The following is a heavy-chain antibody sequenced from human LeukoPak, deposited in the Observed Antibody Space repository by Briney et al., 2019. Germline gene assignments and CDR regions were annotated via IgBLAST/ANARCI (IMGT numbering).Heavy chain of an antibody. V-gene: IGHV3-7*01. CDR3: ARRAATYYYYGMDV. J-gene: IGHJ6*02. D-gene: IGHD6-25*01. CDR2: IKQDGSEK. Sequence: GGSLRLSCAASGFTFSNAWMSWVRQAPGKGLEWVANIKQDGSEKYYVDSVKGRFTISRDNAKNSLYLQMNSLRAEDTAVYYCARRAATYYYYGMDVWGQGTTVTVSS. CDR1: GFTFSNAW.